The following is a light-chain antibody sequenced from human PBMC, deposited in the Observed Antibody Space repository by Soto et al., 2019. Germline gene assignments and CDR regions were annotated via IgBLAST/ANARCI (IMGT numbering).Light chain of an antibody. CDR1: HRVSNSY. CDR3: QQYERPPFA. J-gene: IGKJ2*01. Sequence: EIVLTQSPGTLSLSPGDRATLSCRASHRVSNSYLAWYQQKPGQAPRLLIYDASTRAAGVPDRVTGGGSGTDFTLTINALEPEDFALYFYQQYERPPFALGQGTRLEI. V-gene: IGKV3-20*01. CDR2: DAS.